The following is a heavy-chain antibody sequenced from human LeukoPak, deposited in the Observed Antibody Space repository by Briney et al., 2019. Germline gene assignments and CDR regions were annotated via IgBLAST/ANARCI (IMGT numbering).Heavy chain of an antibody. V-gene: IGHV1-69*02. CDR3: ATHTTYYDFWSGPTEFDY. D-gene: IGHD3-3*01. Sequence: GSSVKVSCKASGGTFSSYTISWVRQAPGQGLEWMGRIIPILGIANYAQKFQGRVTITADKYTSTAYMELSSLRSEDTAVYYCATHTTYYDFWSGPTEFDYWGQGTLVTVSS. CDR1: GGTFSSYT. J-gene: IGHJ4*02. CDR2: IIPILGIA.